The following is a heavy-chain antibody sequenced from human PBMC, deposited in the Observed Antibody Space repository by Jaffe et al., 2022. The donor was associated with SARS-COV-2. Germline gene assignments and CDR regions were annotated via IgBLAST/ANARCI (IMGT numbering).Heavy chain of an antibody. Sequence: QVQLVESGGGVVQPGRSLRLSCAASGFTFSGYGMHWVRQAPGKGLEWVAVISHDGFKRYYADSVKGRFTVSRDDSKNTLYLRLNSLTFEDTAVYYCAKDGGSYYWSSYYYYGMDVWGQGTTVTVSS. V-gene: IGHV3-30*18. J-gene: IGHJ6*02. CDR3: AKDGGSYYWSSYYYYGMDV. D-gene: IGHD3-10*01. CDR2: ISHDGFKR. CDR1: GFTFSGYG.